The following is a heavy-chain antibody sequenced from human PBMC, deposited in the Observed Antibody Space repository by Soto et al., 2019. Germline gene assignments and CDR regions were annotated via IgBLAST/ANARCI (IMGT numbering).Heavy chain of an antibody. V-gene: IGHV4-59*08. Sequence: QVQLQESGPGLVKPSETLSLTCIVSCGSISSHHWSWIRQSPGKGLEWIGHVSYSGSSTYNPSLKSRVTISIDTSKNQFSLNLRSVSAADTAVYYCTRLFGIDSPMYFFDQWGQGTLVTVSS. D-gene: IGHD2-8*01. J-gene: IGHJ4*02. CDR1: CGSISSHH. CDR2: VSYSGSS. CDR3: TRLFGIDSPMYFFDQ.